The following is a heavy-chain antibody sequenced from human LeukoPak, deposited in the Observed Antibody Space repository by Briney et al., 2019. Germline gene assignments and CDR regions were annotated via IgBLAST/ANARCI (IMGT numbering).Heavy chain of an antibody. V-gene: IGHV4-39*01. CDR3: AALYSSGWYGY. CDR1: GGSISSSSYY. CDR2: IYYSGST. D-gene: IGHD6-19*01. J-gene: IGHJ4*02. Sequence: PSETLSLTCTVSGGSISSSSYYWGWIRQPPGKGQEWIGSIYYSGSTYYNPSLKSRVTISVDTSKNQFSLKLSSVTAADTAVYYCAALYSSGWYGYWGQGTLVTVSS.